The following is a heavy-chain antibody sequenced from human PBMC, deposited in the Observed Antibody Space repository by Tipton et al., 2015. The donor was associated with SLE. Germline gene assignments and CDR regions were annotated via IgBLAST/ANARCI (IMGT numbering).Heavy chain of an antibody. Sequence: TLSLTCTVSGGSISSSSYYWGWIRQPPGKGLEWIGSIYYSGSTNYNPSLKSRVTISVDTSKNQFSLKLNSVTAADTAVYYCASGYCGGDCYSPYYYGMDVWGQGTTVTVSS. J-gene: IGHJ6*02. V-gene: IGHV4-39*07. CDR1: GGSISSSSYY. CDR3: ASGYCGGDCYSPYYYGMDV. D-gene: IGHD2-21*02. CDR2: IYYSGST.